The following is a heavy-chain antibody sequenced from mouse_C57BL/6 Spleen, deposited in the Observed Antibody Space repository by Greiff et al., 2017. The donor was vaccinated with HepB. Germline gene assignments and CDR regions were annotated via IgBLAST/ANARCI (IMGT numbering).Heavy chain of an antibody. V-gene: IGHV1-80*01. CDR2: IYPGDGDT. Sequence: VQLQESGAELVKPGASVKISCKASGYAFSSYWMNWVKQRPGKGLEWIGQIYPGDGDTNYNGKFKGKATLTADKSSSTADMQLSSLTSEDSAVYFCARSPNYYGSSYAYWYFDVWGTGTTVTVSS. D-gene: IGHD1-1*01. J-gene: IGHJ1*03. CDR1: GYAFSSYW. CDR3: ARSPNYYGSSYAYWYFDV.